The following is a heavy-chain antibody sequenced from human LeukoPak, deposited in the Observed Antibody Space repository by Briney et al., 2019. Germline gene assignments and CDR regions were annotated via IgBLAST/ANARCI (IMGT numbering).Heavy chain of an antibody. D-gene: IGHD2-2*01. Sequence: GESLKISCKGSGYSFTSYWIGWVRQMPGKGLEWMGIIYPGDSDTRYSPSFQGQVTISADKSISPAYLQWSSLKASDTAMYYCAGLRRGYCSSTSCYAGGLDYWGQGTLVTVSS. J-gene: IGHJ4*02. CDR3: AGLRRGYCSSTSCYAGGLDY. V-gene: IGHV5-51*01. CDR2: IYPGDSDT. CDR1: GYSFTSYW.